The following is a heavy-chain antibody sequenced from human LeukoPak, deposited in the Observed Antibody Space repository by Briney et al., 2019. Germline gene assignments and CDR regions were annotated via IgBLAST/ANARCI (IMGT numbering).Heavy chain of an antibody. CDR1: GGSFSGYY. CDR2: INHSGST. J-gene: IGHJ4*02. V-gene: IGHV4-34*01. Sequence: SETLSLTCAVYGGSFSGYYWSWIRQPPGKGLEWIGEINHSGSTNYNPSLKSRVTISVDTSKNQFSLKLSPVTAADTAVYYCARHGGSSGWYHFDYWGQGTLVTVSS. CDR3: ARHGGSSGWYHFDY. D-gene: IGHD6-13*01.